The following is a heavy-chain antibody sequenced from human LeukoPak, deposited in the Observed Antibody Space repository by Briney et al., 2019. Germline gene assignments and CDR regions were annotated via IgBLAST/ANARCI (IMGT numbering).Heavy chain of an antibody. CDR2: ISWNSGSI. J-gene: IGHJ4*02. D-gene: IGHD2/OR15-2a*01. CDR3: ARDAFGDFSY. CDR1: GFTFDDYA. V-gene: IGHV3-9*01. Sequence: GRSLRLSCAASGFTFDDYAMHWVRQAPGKGLEWVSGISWNSGSIGYADSVKGRFTISRDNAKNSLYLQMNSLRVEDTAVYYCARDAFGDFSYWGQGALVTVSS.